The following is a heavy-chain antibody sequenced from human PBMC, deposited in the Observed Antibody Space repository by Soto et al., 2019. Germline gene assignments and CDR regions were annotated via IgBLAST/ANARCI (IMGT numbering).Heavy chain of an antibody. CDR3: ARDRGKGEYGQDTWGMDV. V-gene: IGHV3-7*05. Sequence: EVPLVESGGGLVQPGGSLRLSCGVSGFPISPYWMSWVRRTPGQGLEWVGNINQGGSENFYAGSVRGRCSISRDNARNTVYLQMKSLRAADTAVYFCARDRGKGEYGQDTWGMDVWGQGTKVTVSS. J-gene: IGHJ6*02. D-gene: IGHD4-17*01. CDR1: GFPISPYW. CDR2: INQGGSEN.